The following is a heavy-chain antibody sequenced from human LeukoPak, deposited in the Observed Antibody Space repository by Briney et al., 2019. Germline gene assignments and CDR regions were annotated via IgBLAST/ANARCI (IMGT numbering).Heavy chain of an antibody. D-gene: IGHD1-26*01. CDR2: INPNSGGT. J-gene: IGHJ4*02. Sequence: ASVKVSCKASGYTFTRHYMNWVRQAPGQGLEWMGWINPNSGGTNYAQKFQGRVTMTRDTSISTAYMELSRLRSDDTAVYYCARDLLGGATSYWGQGTLVTVSS. V-gene: IGHV1-2*02. CDR1: GYTFTRHY. CDR3: ARDLLGGATSY.